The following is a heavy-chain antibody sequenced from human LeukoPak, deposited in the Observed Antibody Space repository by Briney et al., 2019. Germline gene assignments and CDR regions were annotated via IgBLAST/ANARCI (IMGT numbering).Heavy chain of an antibody. CDR2: ISGSGGST. CDR1: GFTFSSYA. V-gene: IGHV3-23*01. J-gene: IGHJ4*02. D-gene: IGHD6-13*01. Sequence: GGSLRLSCAASGFTFSSYAMSWVRQAPGKGLEWVSAISGSGGSTYYADSVKGRFTISRDNSKNTLHLQMNSLRAEDTAVYYCAKDSLIAAAGYYFDYWGQGTLVTVSS. CDR3: AKDSLIAAAGYYFDY.